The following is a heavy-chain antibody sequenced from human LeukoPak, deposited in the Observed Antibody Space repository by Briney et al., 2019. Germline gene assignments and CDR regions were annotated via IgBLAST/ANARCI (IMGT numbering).Heavy chain of an antibody. CDR1: GFTFSTFD. D-gene: IGHD4-23*01. CDR2: MGTAGDT. Sequence: GGSLRLSCAASGFTFSTFDMHWVRQAAGRGLEWVSRMGTAGDTSYQGSVKGRFTISREDAKNSLYLQMNSLTDGDAAVYYCARGIYGGNVRGWYFDLWGRGTLVTVSS. V-gene: IGHV3-13*01. J-gene: IGHJ2*01. CDR3: ARGIYGGNVRGWYFDL.